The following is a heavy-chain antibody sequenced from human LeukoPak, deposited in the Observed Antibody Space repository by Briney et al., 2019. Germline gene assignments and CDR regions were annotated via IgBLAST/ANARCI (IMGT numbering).Heavy chain of an antibody. CDR1: GYSFSDYY. D-gene: IGHD6-13*01. CDR2: VSPNSGGT. J-gene: IGHJ4*02. V-gene: IGHV1-2*02. Sequence: ASVKVSCKASGYSFSDYYLHWVRQAPGQGLEWMGWVSPNSGGTESAQKFQGRVTMTRDTSINTAYLELRSLSSDDTAVYYCARIAETRGRYYFDFWGQGALVTVSS. CDR3: ARIAETRGRYYFDF.